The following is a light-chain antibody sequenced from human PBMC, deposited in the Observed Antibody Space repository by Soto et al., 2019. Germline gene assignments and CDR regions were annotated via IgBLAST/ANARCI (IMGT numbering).Light chain of an antibody. CDR3: SSYADSNNYV. CDR1: SSDVGGYGF. Sequence: QSALTQPPSASGSPGQSVTISCTGSSSDVGGYGFVSWYQLHPGEAPKLMIYEVSKRPSGVPDRFSGSKSGTTASLTVSGLQANDEADYYCSSYADSNNYVFGTGTKLTGL. V-gene: IGLV2-8*01. CDR2: EVS. J-gene: IGLJ1*01.